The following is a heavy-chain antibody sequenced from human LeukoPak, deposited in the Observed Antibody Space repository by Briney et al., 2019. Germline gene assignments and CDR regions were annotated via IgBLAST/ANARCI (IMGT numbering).Heavy chain of an antibody. Sequence: SQTLSLTCAISGDSVSSNSAAWNWIRQSPSRGLEWLGRTYYRSEWYNDYAVSVKSRITINPDTSKNQFSLRLSSVTPEDTAVYCCARGTDITGTRCYMDVWGKGTTVTVSS. CDR3: ARGTDITGTRCYMDV. J-gene: IGHJ6*03. CDR2: TYYRSEWYN. CDR1: GDSVSSNSAA. V-gene: IGHV6-1*01. D-gene: IGHD1-20*01.